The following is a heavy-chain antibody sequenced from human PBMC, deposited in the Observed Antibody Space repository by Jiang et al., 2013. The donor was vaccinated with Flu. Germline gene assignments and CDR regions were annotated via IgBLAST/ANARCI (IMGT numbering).Heavy chain of an antibody. Sequence: TCTVSGGSISSSSYYWGWIRQPPGKGLEWIGSIYYSGSTYYNPSLKSRVTISVDTSKNQFSLKLSSVTAADTAVYYCAREVTMVRGAPRGNWFDPWGQGTLVTVSS. V-gene: IGHV4-39*02. CDR1: GGSISSSSYY. D-gene: IGHD3-10*01. J-gene: IGHJ5*02. CDR2: IYYSGST. CDR3: AREVTMVRGAPRGNWFDP.